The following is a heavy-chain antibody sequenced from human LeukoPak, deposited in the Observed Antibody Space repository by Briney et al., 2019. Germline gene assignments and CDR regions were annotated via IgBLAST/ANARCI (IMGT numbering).Heavy chain of an antibody. CDR1: GGSISSSSYY. J-gene: IGHJ5*02. CDR2: IYYSGST. V-gene: IGHV4-39*01. D-gene: IGHD3-22*01. CDR3: ARPYYYDSRIDP. Sequence: SETLSLTCTVSGGSISSSSYYWGWIRQPPGKGLEWIGSIYYSGSTYYNPSLKSRVTISVDTSKNQLSLKLSSVTAADTAVYYCARPYYYDSRIDPWGQGVLVTVSS.